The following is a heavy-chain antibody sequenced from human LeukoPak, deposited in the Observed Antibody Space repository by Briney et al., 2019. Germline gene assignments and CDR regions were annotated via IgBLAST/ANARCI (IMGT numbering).Heavy chain of an antibody. J-gene: IGHJ4*02. CDR3: ARGGGSSGYPDH. CDR1: GGTFSSYA. D-gene: IGHD3-22*01. CDR2: INPNSGGT. V-gene: IGHV1-2*02. Sequence: GASVKVSCKASGGTFSSYAISWVRQAPGQGLEWMGWINPNSGGTNFAQKFQGRVTMTRDTSLSTSYMDLNRLRSDDTAMYYCARGGGSSGYPDHWGQGALVTVSS.